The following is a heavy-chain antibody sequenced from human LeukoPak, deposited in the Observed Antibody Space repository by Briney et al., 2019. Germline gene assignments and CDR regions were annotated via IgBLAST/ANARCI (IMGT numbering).Heavy chain of an antibody. Sequence: GGSLRLSCAASGYTFSDYYMSWIRQAPGKGLEWVSYISSSGSTIYYADSVKGRFTISRDNAKNSLYLQMNSLRAEDTAVYYCARELVAAAGTDDYWGQGTLVTVSS. CDR3: ARELVAAAGTDDY. J-gene: IGHJ4*02. CDR1: GYTFSDYY. CDR2: ISSSGSTI. V-gene: IGHV3-11*01. D-gene: IGHD6-13*01.